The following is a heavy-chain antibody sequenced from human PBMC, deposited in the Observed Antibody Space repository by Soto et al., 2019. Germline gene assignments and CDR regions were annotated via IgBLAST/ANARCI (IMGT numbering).Heavy chain of an antibody. CDR3: VRDGTKNLRDWFDP. J-gene: IGHJ5*02. Sequence: SQTLSRPCNVSGGSHSGYYWSWIRQPPGKGLERIGRSYATGRSDYNPSLKIRITISVYISKKQFSLTLRSVSAADTCMYYFVRDGTKNLRDWFDPWGQGILVTGS. V-gene: IGHV4-4*07. CDR2: SYATGRS. D-gene: IGHD1-1*01. CDR1: GGSHSGYY.